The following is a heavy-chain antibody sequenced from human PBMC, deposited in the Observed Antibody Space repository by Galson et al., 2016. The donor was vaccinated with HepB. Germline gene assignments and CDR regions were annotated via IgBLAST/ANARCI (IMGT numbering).Heavy chain of an antibody. V-gene: IGHV3-33*03. CDR3: GGGRGVIDY. J-gene: IGHJ4*02. CDR2: IWYDASKE. D-gene: IGHD3-16*02. Sequence: LRLSCAASVFNFRTYVIHWVRQPPGKGLEWVAVIWYDASKEYYLDSVKGRFSISRDNSEKTVYLQIDSLRVDDTAVYYCGGGRGVIDYWGQGTQVIVSS. CDR1: VFNFRTYV.